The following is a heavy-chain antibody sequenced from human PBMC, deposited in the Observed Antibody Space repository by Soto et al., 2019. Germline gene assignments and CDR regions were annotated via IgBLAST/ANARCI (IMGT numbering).Heavy chain of an antibody. Sequence: SETLPLTCTVSGGSVSSGSYYWSWIRQPPGKGLEWIGYIYYSGSTNYNPSLKSRVTISVDTSKNQFSLKLSSVTAADTAVYYCARTGTTSHWFDPWGQRTLVTVSS. CDR1: GGSVSSGSYY. CDR3: ARTGTTSHWFDP. V-gene: IGHV4-61*01. D-gene: IGHD1-7*01. J-gene: IGHJ5*02. CDR2: IYYSGST.